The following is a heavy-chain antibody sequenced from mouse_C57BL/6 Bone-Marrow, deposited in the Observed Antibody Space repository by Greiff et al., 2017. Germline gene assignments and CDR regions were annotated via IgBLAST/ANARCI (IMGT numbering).Heavy chain of an antibody. CDR3: TRCRLLYAFDY. CDR1: GFNIKDDY. V-gene: IGHV14-4*01. D-gene: IGHD2-12*01. Sequence: EVQLQQSGAELVRPGASVKLSCTASGFNIKDDYMHWVKQRPEQGLEWIGWIDPENGDTEYASKFQGKATITADTSSNTAYLQLSSLTSEDTAVYYCTRCRLLYAFDYWGQGTPVTVSA. J-gene: IGHJ3*01. CDR2: IDPENGDT.